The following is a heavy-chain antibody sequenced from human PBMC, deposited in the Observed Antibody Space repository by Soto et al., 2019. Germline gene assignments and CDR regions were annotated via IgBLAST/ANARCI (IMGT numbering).Heavy chain of an antibody. CDR3: ARDRRSGWPDY. CDR2: IYYSGST. Sequence: SETLSLTCTVSGGSISSYYWSWIRQPPGKGLEWIGYIYYSGSTNYNPSLKSRVTISVDTSKNQFSLKLSSVTAADTAVYYCARDRRSGWPDYWGQGTLVTVSS. D-gene: IGHD6-19*01. CDR1: GGSISSYY. J-gene: IGHJ4*02. V-gene: IGHV4-59*01.